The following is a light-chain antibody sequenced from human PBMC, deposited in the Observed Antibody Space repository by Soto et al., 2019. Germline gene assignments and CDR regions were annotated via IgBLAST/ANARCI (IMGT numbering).Light chain of an antibody. CDR2: EVT. CDR1: SSDVGGYNY. Sequence: QSALTQPASVSGSPGQSITISCTGTSSDVGGYNYVSWYQQHPGKAPKLIIYEVTNRPSGVSNRFSGSKSGNTASLTISGLQAEDEADYYCSSYTSRSTWVFGGGIKLTVL. J-gene: IGLJ3*02. CDR3: SSYTSRSTWV. V-gene: IGLV2-14*01.